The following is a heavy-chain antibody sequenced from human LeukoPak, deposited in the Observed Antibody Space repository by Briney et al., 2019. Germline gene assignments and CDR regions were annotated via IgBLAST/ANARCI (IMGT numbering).Heavy chain of an antibody. Sequence: GGSLRLSCAASGFTFSSYAMSWVRQAPGKGLEWVSAIGGSGGITYYADSVKGRFTISRDNSKNTLYLQMNSLRAEDTAVYYCAKDLGLSDGYYFDYWGQGTLVTVSS. CDR2: IGGSGGIT. D-gene: IGHD3-10*01. J-gene: IGHJ4*02. CDR3: AKDLGLSDGYYFDY. V-gene: IGHV3-23*01. CDR1: GFTFSSYA.